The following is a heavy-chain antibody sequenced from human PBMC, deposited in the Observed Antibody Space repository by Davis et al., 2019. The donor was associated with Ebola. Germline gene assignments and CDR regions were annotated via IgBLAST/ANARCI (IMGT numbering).Heavy chain of an antibody. D-gene: IGHD3-16*01. Sequence: PGGSLSLSCTASGFTFSTYWMSWVRQAPGKGLEWVANIKEDGSEKSYVDSVKGRFNISRDDAKNSLYLQMNSLKTEDTAVYYCARGGGHYYGMGVWGQGTTVTVSS. CDR1: GFTFSTYW. J-gene: IGHJ6*02. V-gene: IGHV3-7*03. CDR3: ARGGGHYYGMGV. CDR2: IKEDGSEK.